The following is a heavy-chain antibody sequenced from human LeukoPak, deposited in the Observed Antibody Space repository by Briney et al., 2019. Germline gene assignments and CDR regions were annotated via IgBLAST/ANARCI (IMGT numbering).Heavy chain of an antibody. CDR1: GFTFSSYG. Sequence: GGTLRLSCAASGFTFSSYGMSWVRQVPGKGLEWVSGMSGSGGSTYYADSVKGRFTISRDNSKNTLYLQMNSLRAEDTAVYYCARASDSPYYYYYYMDVWGKGTTVTISS. CDR2: MSGSGGST. V-gene: IGHV3-23*01. J-gene: IGHJ6*03. D-gene: IGHD2-15*01. CDR3: ARASDSPYYYYYYMDV.